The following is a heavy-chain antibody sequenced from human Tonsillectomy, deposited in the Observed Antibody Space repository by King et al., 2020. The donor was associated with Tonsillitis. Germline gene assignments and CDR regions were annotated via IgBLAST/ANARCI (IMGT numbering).Heavy chain of an antibody. CDR2: IYYSGST. CDR3: ARLSGPSPENYDVWTGLYYYYMDV. D-gene: IGHD3-3*01. CDR1: GGSIRSYY. V-gene: IGHV4-59*08. Sequence: VQLQESGPGLVKPSETLSLTCTVSGGSIRSYYWSWIRQPPGKGLEWIGYIYYSGSTNYNPSLKSRVTISVDTSKNQLSLNLSSVTAADTAVYYCARLSGPSPENYDVWTGLYYYYMDVWGKGTTVTVSS. J-gene: IGHJ6*03.